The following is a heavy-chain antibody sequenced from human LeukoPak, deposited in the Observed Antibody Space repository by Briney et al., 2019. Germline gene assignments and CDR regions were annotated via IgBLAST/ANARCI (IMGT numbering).Heavy chain of an antibody. J-gene: IGHJ3*02. V-gene: IGHV3-7*01. CDR1: GFTFSHYW. Sequence: GGSLRLSCAASGFTFSHYWMSWVRQAPGKGLEWVANIKPDGSDKYYVDSVKGRFTISRDNAKNTLYLQMDSLRAEDTAVYYCAREDMWAFDMWGQGTMAIVSA. CDR2: IKPDGSDK. CDR3: AREDMWAFDM. D-gene: IGHD2-15*01.